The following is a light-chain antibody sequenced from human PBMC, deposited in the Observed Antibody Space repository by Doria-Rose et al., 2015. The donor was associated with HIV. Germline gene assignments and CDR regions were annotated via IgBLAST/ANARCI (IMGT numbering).Light chain of an antibody. CDR2: WAS. J-gene: IGKJ1*01. V-gene: IGKV4-1*01. CDR3: QQYDSAPWT. CDR1: SSNNKNN. Sequence: SSNNKNNLAWYQQKPGQPPKLLIYWASTRESGVPDRFSGSGSGTEFTLTISSLQAEDVAVYYCQQYDSAPWTFGQGTKVEV.